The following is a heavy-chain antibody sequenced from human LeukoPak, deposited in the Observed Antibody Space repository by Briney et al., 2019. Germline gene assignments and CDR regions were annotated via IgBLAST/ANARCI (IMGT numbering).Heavy chain of an antibody. Sequence: PGGSLRLSCAASGFTFSSYAMSWVRQAPGKGLEWVSAISGSGGSTYYADSVKGRFTISRDNSKNTLYLQMNSLRAEDTAVYYCAKEVGEQWLVLDYFDYWGQGTLVTVSS. V-gene: IGHV3-23*01. CDR2: ISGSGGST. D-gene: IGHD6-19*01. CDR1: GFTFSSYA. CDR3: AKEVGEQWLVLDYFDY. J-gene: IGHJ4*02.